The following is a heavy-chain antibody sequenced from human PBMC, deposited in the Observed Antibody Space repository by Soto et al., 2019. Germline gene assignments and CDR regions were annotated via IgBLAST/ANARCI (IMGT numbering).Heavy chain of an antibody. J-gene: IGHJ6*02. CDR3: ARDRYYYGSDGYYYYGMDV. CDR1: GGSISSGDYY. CDR2: IYYSGST. Sequence: SETLSLTCTVSGGSISSGDYYWSWIRQPPGKGLEWIGYIYYSGSTYYNPSLKSRVTISVDTSKNQFSLKLSSVTAADTAVYYCARDRYYYGSDGYYYYGMDVWGQGTTVTVSS. V-gene: IGHV4-30-4*01. D-gene: IGHD3-10*01.